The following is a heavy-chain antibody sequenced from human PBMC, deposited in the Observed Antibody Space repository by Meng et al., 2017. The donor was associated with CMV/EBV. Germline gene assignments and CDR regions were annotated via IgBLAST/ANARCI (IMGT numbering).Heavy chain of an antibody. D-gene: IGHD6-13*01. V-gene: IGHV1-69*05. CDR3: AGGPAGTGGWFDP. CDR2: IIHIFGTA. J-gene: IGHJ5*02. CDR1: GGTFSSYA. Sequence: SAKVSCKASGGTFSSYAISWVRQAPGQGLEWMGGIIHIFGTANYAQKFQGRVTITTDESTSTAYMELSSLRSEDTAVYYCAGGPAGTGGWFDPWGQGTLVTVSS.